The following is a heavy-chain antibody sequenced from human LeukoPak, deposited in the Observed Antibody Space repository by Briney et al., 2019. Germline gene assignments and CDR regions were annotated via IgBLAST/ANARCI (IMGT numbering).Heavy chain of an antibody. J-gene: IGHJ4*02. V-gene: IGHV3-23*01. CDR1: GFTFSNYA. CDR2: ISVGHST. D-gene: IGHD3-16*01. CDR3: AKRKSSARYLGENYFDY. Sequence: PGGSLRLSCVASGFTFSNYAMNWVRQAPGKGLDWISTISVGHSTNYADSVKGRFTISRDNSKNTLYLQMNSLRAGDTAVFYCAKRKSSARYLGENYFDYWGQGTLVIVSS.